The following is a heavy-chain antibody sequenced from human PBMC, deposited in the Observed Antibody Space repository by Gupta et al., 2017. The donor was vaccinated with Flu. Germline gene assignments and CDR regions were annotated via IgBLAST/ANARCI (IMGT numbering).Heavy chain of an antibody. D-gene: IGHD6-19*01. V-gene: IGHV3-7*02. J-gene: IGHJ4*02. Sequence: EVQLVESGGGLVQPGGSLRLSCAASGFTFRRHYMSWLRQAPGKGLEWVANIKEDGSEKYFLDSVRGRFDISRDNDRNSLYLQMNSLRAEDTAVYYCARIGGGQWLPDYWGQGTLVTVSS. CDR2: IKEDGSEK. CDR3: ARIGGGQWLPDY. CDR1: GFTFRRHY.